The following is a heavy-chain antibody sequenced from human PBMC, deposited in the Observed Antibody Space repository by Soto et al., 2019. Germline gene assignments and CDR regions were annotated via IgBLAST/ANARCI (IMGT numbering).Heavy chain of an antibody. CDR1: GGTFSSYA. D-gene: IGHD6-6*01. Sequence: SVKVSCKASGGTFSSYAISWVRQAPGQGLERMGGIIPIFGTANYAQKFQGRVTITADESTSTAYMELSSLRSEDTAVYYCARCSGIAARPCTVFDPWGQGTLVTVSS. J-gene: IGHJ5*02. V-gene: IGHV1-69*13. CDR3: ARCSGIAARPCTVFDP. CDR2: IIPIFGTA.